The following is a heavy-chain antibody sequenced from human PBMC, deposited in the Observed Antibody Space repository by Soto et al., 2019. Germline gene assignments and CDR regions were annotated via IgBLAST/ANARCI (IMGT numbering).Heavy chain of an antibody. CDR2: IIPILGIA. J-gene: IGHJ4*02. V-gene: IGHV1-69*02. Sequence: QVQLVQSGAEVKKPGSSVKVSCKASGGTFSSYTISWVRQAPGQGLEWMGRIIPILGIANYAQKFQGRVTITADKSTSTAYMELSSLRSEDTAVYYCARFETGTTESDYWGQGTLVTVSS. CDR1: GGTFSSYT. D-gene: IGHD1-1*01. CDR3: ARFETGTTESDY.